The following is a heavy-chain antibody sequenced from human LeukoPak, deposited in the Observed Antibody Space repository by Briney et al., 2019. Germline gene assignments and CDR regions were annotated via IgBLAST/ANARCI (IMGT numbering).Heavy chain of an antibody. CDR1: GFTFRSYA. CDR3: AKDDKGSRGLISF. J-gene: IGHJ4*02. D-gene: IGHD2-2*01. CDR2: IGGSGGST. Sequence: GGSLRPSCAASGFTFRSYAMSWVRQAPGKGLEWVSAIGGSGGSTYYADSVKGRFIISRDNSKSTLYLQMNSLRVEDTAVYYCAKDDKGSRGLISFWGQGTLVTVSS. V-gene: IGHV3-23*01.